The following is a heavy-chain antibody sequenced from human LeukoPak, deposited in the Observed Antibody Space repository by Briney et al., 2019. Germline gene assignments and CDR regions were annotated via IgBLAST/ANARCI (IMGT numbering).Heavy chain of an antibody. CDR3: ARVRWLARKGYFDY. CDR1: GGSFSGYY. J-gene: IGHJ4*02. Sequence: PSETRSLTCAVYGGSFSGYYWSWIRQPPGKGLEWIGEINHSGSTNYNPSLKSRVTISVDTSKNQFSLKLSSVTAADTAVYYCARVRWLARKGYFDYWGQGTLVTVSS. V-gene: IGHV4-34*01. CDR2: INHSGST. D-gene: IGHD6-19*01.